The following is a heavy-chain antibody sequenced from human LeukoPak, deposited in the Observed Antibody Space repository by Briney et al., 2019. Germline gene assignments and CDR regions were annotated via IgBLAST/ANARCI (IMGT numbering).Heavy chain of an antibody. CDR1: GFTFSTYI. Sequence: GGSLRLSCAASGFTFSTYILSWVRQAPGRGLELVSAITGSGGTTYYADSVKGRFTISRDNSKNTLYLQMNSLRVEDTAVYYCAKVVAWVDYWGQGTLVTVSS. J-gene: IGHJ4*02. CDR3: AKVVAWVDY. V-gene: IGHV3-23*01. CDR2: ITGSGGTT. D-gene: IGHD2-15*01.